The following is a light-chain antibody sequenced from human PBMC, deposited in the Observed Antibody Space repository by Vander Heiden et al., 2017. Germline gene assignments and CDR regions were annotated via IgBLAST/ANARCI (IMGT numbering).Light chain of an antibody. CDR1: SSDVGGYNY. Sequence: QSALTKPPSAPGAPGPSVTIPCTGTSSDVGGYNYVAGDQQNPGKPPQLMVYEVTKRPSGVPDRFSGSKSGNTAYLTVSGLQAEDEADYYCSSYGGSNNLLFGGGTKLTVL. V-gene: IGLV2-8*01. CDR2: EVT. CDR3: SSYGGSNNLL. J-gene: IGLJ2*01.